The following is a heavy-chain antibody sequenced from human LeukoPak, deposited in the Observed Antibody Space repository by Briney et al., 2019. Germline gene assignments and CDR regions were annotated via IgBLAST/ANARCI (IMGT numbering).Heavy chain of an antibody. V-gene: IGHV4-39*01. CDR3: ARLGLYDSSAVNWFDP. J-gene: IGHJ5*02. Sequence: SETLSLTCTVSGGSISSSSYYWGWIRQPPGKGLEWIESIYYSGSTYYNPSLKSRVTISVDTSKNQFSLKLSSVTAADTAVYYCARLGLYDSSAVNWFDPWGQGTLVTVSS. D-gene: IGHD3-22*01. CDR1: GGSISSSSYY. CDR2: IYYSGST.